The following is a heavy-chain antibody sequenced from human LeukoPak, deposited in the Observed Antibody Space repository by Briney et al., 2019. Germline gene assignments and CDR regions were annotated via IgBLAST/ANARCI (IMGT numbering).Heavy chain of an antibody. D-gene: IGHD6-19*01. CDR2: IYYSGST. J-gene: IGHJ4*02. CDR1: GGSISSSSYY. CDR3: ARVGPLLAAYSSGWYVSDY. Sequence: KASETLSLTCTVSGGSISSSSYYWGWIRQPPGKGLEWIGSIYYSGSTYYKPSLKSRVTISVDTSKNQFSLKLSSVTAADTAVYYCARVGPLLAAYSSGWYVSDYWGQGTLVTVSS. V-gene: IGHV4-39*07.